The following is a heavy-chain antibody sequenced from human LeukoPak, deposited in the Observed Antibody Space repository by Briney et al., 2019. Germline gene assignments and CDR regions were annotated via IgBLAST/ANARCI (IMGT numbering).Heavy chain of an antibody. CDR3: AREGTAMVIDY. CDR2: IYTSGST. Sequence: SETLSLTRTVSGGSISSDSYYWSWIRQPAGKGLEWIGRIYTSGSTHYNPSLKSRVTISVDTSKNQFSLKLSSVTAADTAVYYCAREGTAMVIDYWGQGTLVTVSS. V-gene: IGHV4-61*02. CDR1: GGSISSDSYY. D-gene: IGHD5-18*01. J-gene: IGHJ4*02.